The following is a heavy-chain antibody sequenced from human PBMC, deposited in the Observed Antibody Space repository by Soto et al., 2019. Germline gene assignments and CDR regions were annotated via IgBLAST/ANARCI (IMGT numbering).Heavy chain of an antibody. V-gene: IGHV1-2*02. Sequence: ASVKVDCKASGYTFTVSYMHWVRQDPGQGLEWMGWINPNSGGTNYAQKFQGRVTMTKNTLYLEMNSLRAEDTAVYYCARERFAYYVAYYYYGMDVWGQGTTVTVSS. CDR1: GYTFTVSY. D-gene: IGHD1-26*01. CDR3: ARERFAYYVAYYYYGMDV. J-gene: IGHJ6*02. CDR2: INPNSGGT.